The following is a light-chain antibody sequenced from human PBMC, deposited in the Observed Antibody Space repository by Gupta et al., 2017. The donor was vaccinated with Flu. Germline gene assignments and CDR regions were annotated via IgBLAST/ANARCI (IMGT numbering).Light chain of an antibody. V-gene: IGKV3-20*01. Sequence: ATLSCRTSRRVDSTYLAWYQQTPCQAPRLLIDGASTRATGTPDRFSGSGSGTDFTLTINKLEPEDFAVYFCQQYGNSPRFTFGPGTRV. J-gene: IGKJ3*01. CDR3: QQYGNSPRFT. CDR2: GAS. CDR1: RRVDSTY.